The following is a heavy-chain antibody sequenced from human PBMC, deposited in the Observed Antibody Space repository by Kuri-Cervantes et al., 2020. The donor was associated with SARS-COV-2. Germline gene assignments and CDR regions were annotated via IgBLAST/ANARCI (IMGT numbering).Heavy chain of an antibody. J-gene: IGHJ3*02. Sequence: GGSLRLSCAASGFTFSSYAMSWVRQAPGKGLEWVSAISGSGGSTYYADSVKGRFTISRDNSKNTLYLQMNSLRAEDTAVYYCASELFGAVPEQDHQGDAFDIWGQGTMVTVSS. D-gene: IGHD3-3*01. CDR1: GFTFSSYA. CDR3: ASELFGAVPEQDHQGDAFDI. CDR2: ISGSGGST. V-gene: IGHV3-23*01.